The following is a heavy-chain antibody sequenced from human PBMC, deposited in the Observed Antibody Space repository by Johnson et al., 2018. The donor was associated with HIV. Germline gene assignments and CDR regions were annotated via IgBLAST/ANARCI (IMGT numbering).Heavy chain of an antibody. CDR3: ARNSHSSNWYEWEAFDI. D-gene: IGHD6-13*01. Sequence: QVQLVESGGGVVQPGRSLRLSCAASGFTFSSYAMHWVRQAPGKGLEWVAVISYDGSNKYYADSVKGRFTISRDNSKNTLYVQMNSLRDEDTAVYYCARNSHSSNWYEWEAFDIWGQGTMVTVSS. J-gene: IGHJ3*02. V-gene: IGHV3-30-3*01. CDR2: ISYDGSNK. CDR1: GFTFSSYA.